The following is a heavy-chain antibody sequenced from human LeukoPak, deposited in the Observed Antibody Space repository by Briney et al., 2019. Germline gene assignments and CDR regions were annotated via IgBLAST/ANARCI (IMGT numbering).Heavy chain of an antibody. CDR2: TFYRSKWYN. CDR3: ARGAVSNYAMDV. J-gene: IGHJ6*02. CDR1: GDSVSSNSAA. Sequence: SQTLSLTCAISGDSVSSNSAAWNWIRQSPSRGLEWLGRTFYRSKWYNDYAVSVKSRITISPDTSKNQFSLQLNSVTPEDTAVYYCARGAVSNYAMDVWAQGTTVTVSS. V-gene: IGHV6-1*01.